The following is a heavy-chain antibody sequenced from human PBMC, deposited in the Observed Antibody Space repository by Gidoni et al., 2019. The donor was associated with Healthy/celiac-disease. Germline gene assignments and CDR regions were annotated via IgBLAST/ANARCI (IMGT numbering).Heavy chain of an antibody. CDR3: AKYMVRGIYYYYGMDV. CDR2: ISGSGGST. J-gene: IGHJ6*02. Sequence: EVQLLESGGGLVQPGGSLRLSCAASGFTFSSYAMSWVRQAPGKGLEWVSAISGSGGSTYYADTVKGRFTISRDNSKNTLYLQMNSLRAEDTAVYYCAKYMVRGIYYYYGMDVWGQGTTVTVSS. D-gene: IGHD3-10*01. CDR1: GFTFSSYA. V-gene: IGHV3-23*01.